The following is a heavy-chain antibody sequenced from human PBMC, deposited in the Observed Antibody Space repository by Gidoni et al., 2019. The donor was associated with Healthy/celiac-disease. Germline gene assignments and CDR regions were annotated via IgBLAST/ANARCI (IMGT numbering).Heavy chain of an antibody. CDR1: GFTFSRYA. D-gene: IGHD3-10*01. V-gene: IGHV3-30*04. J-gene: IGHJ4*02. CDR2: ISYDGSNK. CDR3: AREGRNSMVRGVAFDY. Sequence: QVQLVESGGGVVQPGRSLRLSCAASGFTFSRYAMHWVRQAPGKGLEWVAVISYDGSNKYYADSGKGRFTISRDNSKNTLYLQMNSLRAEDTAVYYGAREGRNSMVRGVAFDYWGQGTLVTVSS.